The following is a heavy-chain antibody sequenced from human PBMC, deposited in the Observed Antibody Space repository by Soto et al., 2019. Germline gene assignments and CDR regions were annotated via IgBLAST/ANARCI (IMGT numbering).Heavy chain of an antibody. Sequence: PGGSLRLSCAASGFTFSSYSMNWVRQAPGKGLEWVSSISSSSSYIYYADSVKGRFTISRDNAKNSLYLQMNSLRAEDTAVYYCARGDGSGSYDYYYGMDVWGQGTTFTVSS. CDR3: ARGDGSGSYDYYYGMDV. D-gene: IGHD3-10*01. V-gene: IGHV3-21*01. CDR1: GFTFSSYS. J-gene: IGHJ6*02. CDR2: ISSSSSYI.